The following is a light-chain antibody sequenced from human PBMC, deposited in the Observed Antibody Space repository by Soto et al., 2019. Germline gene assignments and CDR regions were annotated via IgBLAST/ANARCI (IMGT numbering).Light chain of an antibody. J-gene: IGLJ1*01. CDR3: SSYTSSSTNV. CDR1: SSDVGGYNY. V-gene: IGLV2-14*01. CDR2: EVS. Sequence: QSVLTQPASVSGSPGQSITISCTGTSSDVGGYNYVSWYQQHPGKAPKLMIYEVSNRPSGVSNRFSGSKSCNTASLTISGLQAEDEADDYCSSYTSSSTNVFGTGTKVTVL.